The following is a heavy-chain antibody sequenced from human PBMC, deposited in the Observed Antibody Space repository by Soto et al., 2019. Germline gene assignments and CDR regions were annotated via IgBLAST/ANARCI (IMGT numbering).Heavy chain of an antibody. J-gene: IGHJ5*02. Sequence: SLTCTVSGGSISSSSYYWGWIRQPPGKGLEWIGSIYYSGSTYYNPSLKSRVDISADTSKNQFSLKPTSATAADTAVYFCAREYSYHFDPWGQGTLVTASS. D-gene: IGHD5-12*01. V-gene: IGHV4-39*01. CDR2: IYYSGST. CDR3: AREYSYHFDP. CDR1: GGSISSSSYY.